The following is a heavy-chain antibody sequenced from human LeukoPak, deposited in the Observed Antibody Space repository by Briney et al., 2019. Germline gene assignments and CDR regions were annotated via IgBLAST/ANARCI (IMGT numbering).Heavy chain of an antibody. V-gene: IGHV1-69*05. CDR2: IIPIFGTA. D-gene: IGHD6-13*01. CDR1: GGTFSSYA. J-gene: IGHJ4*02. CDR3: ARAAGIAAADYYFDY. Sequence: GASVKVSCKASGGTFSSYAISWVRQAPGQGLEWVGRIIPIFGTANYAQKFQGRVTITTDESTSTAYMELSSLRSEDTAVYYCARAAGIAAADYYFDYWGQGTLVTVSS.